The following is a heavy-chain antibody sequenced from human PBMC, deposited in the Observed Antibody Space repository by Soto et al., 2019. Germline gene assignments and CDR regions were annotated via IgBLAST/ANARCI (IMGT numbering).Heavy chain of an antibody. Sequence: QVQLQESGPGLVKPSQTLSLTCTVSGGSISSGGYYWSWIRQHPGKGLEWIGYVYYSGSTYYNPSLKSRVTITVDTSKNQFSLKMSYVSAAGTAVYYCARETANPYYFDYWGQGTLVTVSS. CDR1: GGSISSGGYY. CDR2: VYYSGST. CDR3: ARETANPYYFDY. J-gene: IGHJ4*02. V-gene: IGHV4-31*03.